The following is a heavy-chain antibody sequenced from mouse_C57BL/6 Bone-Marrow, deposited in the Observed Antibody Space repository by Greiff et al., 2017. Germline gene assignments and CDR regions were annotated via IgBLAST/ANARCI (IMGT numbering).Heavy chain of an antibody. Sequence: EVQVVESGGGLVQPKGSLKLSCAASGFSFNTYAMNWVRQAPGKGLEWVARIRSKSNNYATYYADSVKDRFTISRDDSESMLYLQMNNLKTEDTAMYYCGRHESYGSSYGAMDYWGQGTSVTVSS. V-gene: IGHV10-1*01. D-gene: IGHD1-1*01. CDR3: GRHESYGSSYGAMDY. J-gene: IGHJ4*01. CDR1: GFSFNTYA. CDR2: IRSKSNNYAT.